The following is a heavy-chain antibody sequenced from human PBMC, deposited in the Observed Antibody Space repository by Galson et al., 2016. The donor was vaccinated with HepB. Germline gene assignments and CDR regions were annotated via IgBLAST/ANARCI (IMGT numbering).Heavy chain of an antibody. D-gene: IGHD1-26*01. J-gene: IGHJ4*02. CDR2: IHYSGDT. CDR1: GGSITSSGSY. V-gene: IGHV4-39*07. Sequence: ETLSLTCTVYGGSITSSGSYWVWIRQSPGKGLEWIGRIHYSGDTYYNPSLKGRVTISLTTSQSQFSLRLTSVTVADTAVYFCARHGRSTARFDSWGQGTLVTVSS. CDR3: ARHGRSTARFDS.